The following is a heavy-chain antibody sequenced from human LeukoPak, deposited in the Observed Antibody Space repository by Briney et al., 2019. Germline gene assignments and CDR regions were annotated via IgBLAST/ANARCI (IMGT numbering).Heavy chain of an antibody. D-gene: IGHD5-24*01. V-gene: IGHV1-18*01. CDR3: ARSGLQLKFDWFDP. CDR1: GYTFTSYG. Sequence: ASVKVSCKASGYTFTSYGISWARQAPGQGLEWMGWISAYNGNTNYAQKLQGRVTMTTDTSTSTAYMELRSLRSDDTAVYYCARSGLQLKFDWFDPWGQGTLVTVSS. J-gene: IGHJ5*02. CDR2: ISAYNGNT.